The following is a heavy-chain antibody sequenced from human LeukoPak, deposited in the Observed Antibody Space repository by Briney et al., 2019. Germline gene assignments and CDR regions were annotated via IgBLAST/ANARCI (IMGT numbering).Heavy chain of an antibody. D-gene: IGHD4-17*01. CDR1: GFTFDDYA. CDR2: ISWNSGSI. CDR3: AKDLNYGDFRGFDY. Sequence: PGGSLRLSCAASGFTFDDYAMHWVRQAPGKGLEWVSGISWNSGSIGYADSVKGRFTISRDNAKNSLYLQMSSLRAEDTALYYCAKDLNYGDFRGFDYWGQGTLVTVSS. J-gene: IGHJ4*02. V-gene: IGHV3-9*01.